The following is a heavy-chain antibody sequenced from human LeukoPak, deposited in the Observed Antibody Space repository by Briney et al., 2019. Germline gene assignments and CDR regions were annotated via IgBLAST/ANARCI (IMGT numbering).Heavy chain of an antibody. CDR3: AIAHDGYNFLVDY. CDR1: GGTFSSYT. CDR2: IIPILGIA. D-gene: IGHD5-24*01. V-gene: IGHV1-69*02. Sequence: SVKVSCKASGGTFSSYTISWVRQAPGQGLEWMGRIIPILGIANYAQKFQGRVTITADKSTSTAYMELSSLRSEDTAVYYCAIAHDGYNFLVDYWGQGTLVTVSS. J-gene: IGHJ4*02.